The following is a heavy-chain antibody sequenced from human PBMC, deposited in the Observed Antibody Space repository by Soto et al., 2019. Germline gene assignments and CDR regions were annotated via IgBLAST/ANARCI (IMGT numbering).Heavy chain of an antibody. J-gene: IGHJ4*02. CDR3: ARHPDYNISTGYLYYFDY. V-gene: IGHV5-51*01. Sequence: PGESLKISCKASGYTFTSYWIGWVRQMPGKGVEWMGFIYPGDCDARYSPAFEGQVTISVDKSINTAYLPWNTLKSSDTAIYYCARHPDYNISTGYLYYFDYWGQGTPVTVSS. CDR1: GYTFTSYW. CDR2: IYPGDCDA. D-gene: IGHD3-9*01.